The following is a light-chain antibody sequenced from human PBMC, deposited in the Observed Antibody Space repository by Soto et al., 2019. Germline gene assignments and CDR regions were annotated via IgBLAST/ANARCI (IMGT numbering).Light chain of an antibody. CDR1: TSNIGSDS. Sequence: QSVLTQPPSASGTPGQRVTISCSGSTSNIGSDSVYWYRQLPGTAPKLLIYNDNKRPAGVPDRFSGSKSGTSASLAISGLRSEDEAGYFCAAWDDSLSGPVFGGGTKLPVL. V-gene: IGLV1-47*02. J-gene: IGLJ3*02. CDR2: NDN. CDR3: AAWDDSLSGPV.